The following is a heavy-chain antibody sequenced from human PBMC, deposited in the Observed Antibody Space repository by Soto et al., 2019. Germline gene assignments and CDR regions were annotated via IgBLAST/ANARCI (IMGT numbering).Heavy chain of an antibody. CDR3: ANYYYDSSGYYWGGAFDI. D-gene: IGHD3-22*01. V-gene: IGHV3-23*01. CDR2: ISGSGGST. Sequence: VGSLRLSCAASGVPFISYAMSWVRQAPGKGLEWVSAISGSGGSTYYADSVKGRFTISRDNSKNTLYLQMNSLRAEDTAVYYCANYYYDSSGYYWGGAFDIWGQGTMVTVSS. CDR1: GVPFISYA. J-gene: IGHJ3*02.